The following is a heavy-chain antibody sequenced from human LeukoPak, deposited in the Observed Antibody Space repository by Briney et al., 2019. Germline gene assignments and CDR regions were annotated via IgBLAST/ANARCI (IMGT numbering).Heavy chain of an antibody. V-gene: IGHV3-30*03. CDR1: GFTFSSYG. J-gene: IGHJ4*02. Sequence: GGSLRLSCAASGFTFSSYGMHWVRQTPGKGLEWVAVISYDGSNKYYADSVKGRFTISRDNSKNTLYLQMNSLRAEDTAVYYCATATLYYYGSGSYCSPLDYWGQGTLVTVSS. CDR2: ISYDGSNK. CDR3: ATATLYYYGSGSYCSPLDY. D-gene: IGHD3-10*01.